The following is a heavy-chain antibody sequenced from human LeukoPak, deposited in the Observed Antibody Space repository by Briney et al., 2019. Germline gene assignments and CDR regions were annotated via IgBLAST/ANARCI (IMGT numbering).Heavy chain of an antibody. CDR3: AKERGSNWFDL. CDR2: IRYDGSNK. CDR1: GFTVCSYG. Sequence: GGSLRLSSAASGFTVCSYGMHWGPEAPGKGREWVAVIRYDGSNKYYADSVKGRFTISRDKSKNTLYLQMNSLRAEDTAVYYCAKERGSNWFDLWGQGTLVTVSS. D-gene: IGHD3-10*01. V-gene: IGHV3-30*02. J-gene: IGHJ5*02.